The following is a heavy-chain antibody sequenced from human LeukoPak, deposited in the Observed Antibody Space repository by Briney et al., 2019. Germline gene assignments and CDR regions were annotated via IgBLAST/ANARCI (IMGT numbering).Heavy chain of an antibody. CDR2: IYYSGST. CDR3: ARDLTS. J-gene: IGHJ5*02. CDR1: GGSMSGRSDY. V-gene: IGHV4-61*01. Sequence: PSETLSLTCTVSGGSMSGRSDYWVWIRQPPGKGLEWIGYIYYSGSTNYNPSLKSRVTISVDTSKNQFSLKLSSVTAADTAVYYCARDLTSWGQGTLVTVSS. D-gene: IGHD1-14*01.